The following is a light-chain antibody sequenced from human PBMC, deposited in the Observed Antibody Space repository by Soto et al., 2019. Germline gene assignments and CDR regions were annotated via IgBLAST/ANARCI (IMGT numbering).Light chain of an antibody. CDR1: SSNIGAGYD. CDR2: GNS. CDR3: QSYDSSLSVYYV. J-gene: IGLJ1*01. Sequence: QSVLTQPPSVSGAPGQRVTISCTGSSSNIGAGYDVHWYQQLPGTAPKLLIYGNSKRPSGVPDRFSGSKSGTSASLAITGLQAEDEADYYCQSYDSSLSVYYVFGTGTKLTVL. V-gene: IGLV1-40*01.